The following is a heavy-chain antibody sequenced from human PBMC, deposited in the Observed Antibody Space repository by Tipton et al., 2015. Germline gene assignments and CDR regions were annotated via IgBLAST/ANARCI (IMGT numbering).Heavy chain of an antibody. CDR1: GGTFRGFA. D-gene: IGHD3-22*01. CDR2: TIPLSRTT. J-gene: IGHJ4*02. CDR3: ARGALSYYDSSGRWLAY. V-gene: IGHV1-69*06. Sequence: QLVQSGAEVKKPGSSVKVSCKASGGTFRGFAFSWVRQAPGQRLEWMGGTIPLSRTTILPQKFQGRVTITADKSSSTAYMELTSLRSEDTAVYYCARGALSYYDSSGRWLAYWGQGTLVTVSS.